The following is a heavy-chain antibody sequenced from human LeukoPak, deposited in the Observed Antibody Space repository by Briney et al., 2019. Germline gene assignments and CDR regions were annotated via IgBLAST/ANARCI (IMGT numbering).Heavy chain of an antibody. D-gene: IGHD3-22*01. CDR2: IYSGGST. V-gene: IGHV3-66*01. CDR3: ARDISSGYYDAFDI. CDR1: GFTFSSYA. J-gene: IGHJ3*02. Sequence: SGGSLRLSCAASGFTFSSYAMSWVRQAPGKGLEWVSIIYSGGSTYYADSVKGRFTISRDNSKNTLYLQMNSLRAEDTAVYYCARDISSGYYDAFDIWGQGTMVTVSS.